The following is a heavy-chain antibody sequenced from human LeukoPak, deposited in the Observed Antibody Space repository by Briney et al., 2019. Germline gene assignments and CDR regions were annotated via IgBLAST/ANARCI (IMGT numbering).Heavy chain of an antibody. CDR3: AKGLYCSGGSCYPYYFDY. Sequence: GGTLRLSCAASGFTFSSYGMSWVRQAPGRGLEWVSAISGSGGSTYYADSVKGRFTISRDNSKNTLYLQMNSLRAEDTAVYYCAKGLYCSGGSCYPYYFDYWGQGTLVTVSS. V-gene: IGHV3-23*01. J-gene: IGHJ4*02. CDR2: ISGSGGST. CDR1: GFTFSSYG. D-gene: IGHD2-15*01.